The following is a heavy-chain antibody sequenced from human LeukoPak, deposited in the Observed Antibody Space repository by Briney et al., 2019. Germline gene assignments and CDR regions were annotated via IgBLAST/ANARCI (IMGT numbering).Heavy chain of an antibody. CDR1: GYSISSGYY. J-gene: IGHJ4*02. CDR2: IYHSGST. CDR3: ARRLFSSPLRRSFDY. Sequence: SETLSLTCTVSGYSISSGYYWGWIRQPPGKGLEWIGSIYHSGSTYYNPSLKSRVTISVDTSKNQFSLKLSSVTAADTAVYYCARRLFSSPLRRSFDYWGQGTLVTVSS. D-gene: IGHD6-13*01. V-gene: IGHV4-38-2*02.